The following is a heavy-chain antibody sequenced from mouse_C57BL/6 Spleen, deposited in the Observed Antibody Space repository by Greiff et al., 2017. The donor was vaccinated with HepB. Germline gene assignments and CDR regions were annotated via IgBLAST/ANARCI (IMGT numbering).Heavy chain of an antibody. CDR3: ARDSSGYEDY. V-gene: IGHV1-81*01. Sequence: VKLQQSGAELARPGASVKLSCKASGYTFTSYGISWVKQRTGQGLEWIGEIYPRSGNTYYNEKFKGKATLTADKSSSTAYMELRSLTSEDSAVYFCARDSSGYEDYWGQGTSVTVSS. D-gene: IGHD3-2*02. J-gene: IGHJ4*01. CDR1: GYTFTSYG. CDR2: IYPRSGNT.